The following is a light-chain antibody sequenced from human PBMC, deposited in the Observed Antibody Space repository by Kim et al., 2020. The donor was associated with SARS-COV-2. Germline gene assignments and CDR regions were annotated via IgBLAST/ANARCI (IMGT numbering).Light chain of an antibody. CDR2: AAS. CDR1: QNINSS. V-gene: IGKV1-39*01. J-gene: IGKJ2*01. CDR3: LQSYSTPRT. Sequence: SASVGDRFTITCRASQNINSSLTWYQQKPGKAPNLLIYAASNLQSGVPSRFCGSGSGTDFTLTISSLQPEDFATYFCLQSYSTPRTFGQGTKLEIK.